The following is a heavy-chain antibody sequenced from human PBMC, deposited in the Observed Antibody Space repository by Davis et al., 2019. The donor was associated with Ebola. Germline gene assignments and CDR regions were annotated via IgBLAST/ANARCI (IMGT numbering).Heavy chain of an antibody. J-gene: IGHJ6*02. CDR2: ISWNSGNI. Sequence: GGSLRLSCAASGFTFDDYAMHWVRQAPGKGLEWVSGISWNSGNIGYADSVKGRFTISRDNAKNSLYLQMNSLRAEDTALYYCAKEVVAAAGLYYYGMDVWGQGTTVTVSS. CDR3: AKEVVAAAGLYYYGMDV. D-gene: IGHD6-13*01. V-gene: IGHV3-9*01. CDR1: GFTFDDYA.